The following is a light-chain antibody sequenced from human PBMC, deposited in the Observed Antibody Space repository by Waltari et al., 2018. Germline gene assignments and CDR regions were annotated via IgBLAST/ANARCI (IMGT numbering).Light chain of an antibody. CDR3: QQRSNWPPGFT. CDR2: DAS. Sequence: EIVLTQSPATLSLSPVERATLSSRASQSVSSYLAWYQQKPGQAPRLLIYDASNRATGIPARFSGSRSGTDFTLTISSLEPEDFAVYYCQQRSNWPPGFTFGPGTKVDIK. CDR1: QSVSSY. J-gene: IGKJ3*01. V-gene: IGKV3-11*01.